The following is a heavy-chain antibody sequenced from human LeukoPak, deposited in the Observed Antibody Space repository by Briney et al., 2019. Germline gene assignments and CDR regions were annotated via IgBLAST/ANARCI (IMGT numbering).Heavy chain of an antibody. J-gene: IGHJ4*02. CDR3: AKTGAGSTTVTTLGEGALTD. CDR1: GFTFSSYA. V-gene: IGHV3-23*01. CDR2: ISGSGGST. D-gene: IGHD4-17*01. Sequence: GGSLRLSCAASGFTFSSYAMSWVRQAPGKGLEWVSAISGSGGSTYYADSVKGRFTISRDNSKNTLYLQMNSLRAEDTAVYYCAKTGAGSTTVTTLGEGALTDWGQGTLVTVSS.